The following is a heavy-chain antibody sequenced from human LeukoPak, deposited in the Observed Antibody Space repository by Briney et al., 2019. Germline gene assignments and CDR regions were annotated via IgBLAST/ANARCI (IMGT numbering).Heavy chain of an antibody. Sequence: SETLSLTCTVSGGSISSSSYYWGWIRQPPGKGLEWIGSIYYSGSTYYNPSPKSRVTISVDTSKNQFSLKLSSVTAADTAVYYCARGGGYCSSTSCYPNAFDIWGQGTMVTVSS. V-gene: IGHV4-39*01. CDR2: IYYSGST. D-gene: IGHD2-2*01. J-gene: IGHJ3*02. CDR1: GGSISSSSYY. CDR3: ARGGGYCSSTSCYPNAFDI.